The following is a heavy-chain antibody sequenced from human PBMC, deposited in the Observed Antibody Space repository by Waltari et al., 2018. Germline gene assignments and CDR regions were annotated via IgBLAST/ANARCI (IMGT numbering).Heavy chain of an antibody. J-gene: IGHJ3*02. CDR1: GFTFSSYW. V-gene: IGHV3-74*01. CDR3: ARDLPVPNGREAFDI. Sequence: EVQLVESGGGLVQPGGSLRLSCAASGFTFSSYWVHWVRQAPGKGLVWVSRINSDGSTTVYADSVKGRFTISRDNAKNTLSLQMNSLRAEDTALYYCARDLPVPNGREAFDIWGQGTRVTVSS. D-gene: IGHD1-1*01. CDR2: INSDGSTT.